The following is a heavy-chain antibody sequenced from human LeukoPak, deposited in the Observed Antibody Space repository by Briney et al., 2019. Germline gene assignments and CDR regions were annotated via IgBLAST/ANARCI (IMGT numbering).Heavy chain of an antibody. Sequence: ASVRVSCKASGYTFSDYYMHWVRQAPGQRFEWMGRINPNTGGTNYAQKFQGRVTMTRDTSMSTAYMEVSSLTSDDTAVYYCPRNLFDSNAYYSPADYWGQGTLVTVAS. J-gene: IGHJ4*02. D-gene: IGHD3-22*01. V-gene: IGHV1-2*06. CDR1: GYTFSDYY. CDR2: INPNTGGT. CDR3: PRNLFDSNAYYSPADY.